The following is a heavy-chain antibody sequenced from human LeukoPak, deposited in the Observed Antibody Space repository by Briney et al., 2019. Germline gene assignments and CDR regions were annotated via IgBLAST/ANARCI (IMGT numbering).Heavy chain of an antibody. CDR1: GFTFSSYW. V-gene: IGHV3-74*01. CDR2: INSDGSST. D-gene: IGHD4-23*01. CDR3: ARGDYGGNSEFGY. J-gene: IGHJ4*02. Sequence: GGSMRLSCAASGFTFSSYWMHWVRQAPGKGLVWVSRINSDGSSTSYADSVKGRFTISRDNAKNTLYLQMSSLRAEDTAVYYCARGDYGGNSEFGYWGQGTLVTVSS.